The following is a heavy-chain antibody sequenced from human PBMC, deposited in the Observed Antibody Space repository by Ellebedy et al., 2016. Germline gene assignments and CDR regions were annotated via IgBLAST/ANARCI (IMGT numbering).Heavy chain of an antibody. V-gene: IGHV3-74*01. CDR3: ARGGLGGSGVDV. CDR2: VNKDGSTT. D-gene: IGHD3/OR15-3a*01. CDR1: GFTFSSYW. J-gene: IGHJ6*02. Sequence: HTGGSLRLSCAASGFTFSSYWMYWVRQAPGKGLVWVSRVNKDGSTTTYADSVKGRFTISRDNAKNTVYLQTNSLRAEDTAAYYCARGGLGGSGVDVWGQGTTVTVSS.